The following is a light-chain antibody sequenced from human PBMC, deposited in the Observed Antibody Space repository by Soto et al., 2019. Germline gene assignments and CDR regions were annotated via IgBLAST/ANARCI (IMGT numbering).Light chain of an antibody. Sequence: EIVLTQSPGTLSLSPGESATLSCRAIQSISGNYLAWYQQKPGQAPRLLIYGASNRATGIPARFSGSGSGTDFTLTIRSLEAEDFAIYYCQQRSNWPPITFGQGTRLEIK. CDR1: QSISGNY. J-gene: IGKJ5*01. CDR2: GAS. CDR3: QQRSNWPPIT. V-gene: IGKV3-11*01.